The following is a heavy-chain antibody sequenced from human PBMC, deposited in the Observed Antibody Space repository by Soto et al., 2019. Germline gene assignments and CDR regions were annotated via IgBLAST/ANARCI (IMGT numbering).Heavy chain of an antibody. CDR1: GGSISSGGYY. CDR3: ARGRFDFGVVPSNAFDI. D-gene: IGHD3-3*01. V-gene: IGHV4-31*03. J-gene: IGHJ3*02. CDR2: IYYSGST. Sequence: SETLSLTCTVSGGSISSGGYYWSWILHHPGKGLEWIGYIYYSGSTYYNPSLKSRVTISVDTSKNQFSLKLSSVTAADTAVYYCARGRFDFGVVPSNAFDIWGQGTMVTVSS.